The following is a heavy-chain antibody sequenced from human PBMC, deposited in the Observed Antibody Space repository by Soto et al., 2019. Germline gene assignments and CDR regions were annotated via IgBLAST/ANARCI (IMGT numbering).Heavy chain of an antibody. D-gene: IGHD1-26*01. CDR1: GYTFTGYY. J-gene: IGHJ6*02. V-gene: IGHV1-2*04. CDR2: INPNSGGT. CDR3: ASSADYYYGMDV. Sequence: ASVKVSCKASGYTFTGYYMHWVRQAPGQGLEWMGWINPNSGGTNYAQKFQGWVTMTRDTSISTAYMELSRLRSDDTAVYYCASSADYYYGMDVWGQGTTVTVSS.